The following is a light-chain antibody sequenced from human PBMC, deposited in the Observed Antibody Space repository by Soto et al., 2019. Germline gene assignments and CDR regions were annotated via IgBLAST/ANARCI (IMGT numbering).Light chain of an antibody. CDR3: XXXXXXPPXT. J-gene: IGKJ2*01. Sequence: DVVMTQSPLSLPVTLGQPASISCRSSQSLAYSDGNTYLNWFQQRPGQSPRRLIYKVSNRDSGVPDRFSGSGSGTXFTLKXSXXXXEXXXVXXXXXXXXXPPXTFGQGTKLEI. V-gene: IGKV2-30*01. CDR1: QSLAYSDGNTY. CDR2: KVS.